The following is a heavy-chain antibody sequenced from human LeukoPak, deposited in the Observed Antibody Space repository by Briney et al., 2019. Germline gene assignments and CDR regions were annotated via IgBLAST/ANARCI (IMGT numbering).Heavy chain of an antibody. Sequence: APVKVSCKASGYTFTSYGISWVRQAPGQGLEWMGWISAYNGNTNYAQKLQGRVTMTTDTSTSTAYMELRSLRSDDTAVYYCARDSKWELLQLSSAFDIWGQGTMVTVSS. CDR2: ISAYNGNT. V-gene: IGHV1-18*01. CDR1: GYTFTSYG. CDR3: ARDSKWELLQLSSAFDI. D-gene: IGHD1-26*01. J-gene: IGHJ3*02.